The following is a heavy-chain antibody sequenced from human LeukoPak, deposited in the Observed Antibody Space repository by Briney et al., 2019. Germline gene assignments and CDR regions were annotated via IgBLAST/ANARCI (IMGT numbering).Heavy chain of an antibody. J-gene: IGHJ4*02. CDR1: GFTVSTHY. Sequence: GGSLRLSCAASGFTVSTHYMTWVRQAPGKGLEWVSVLYNSGSTYYADSVKGRFIISADDSKNTFYLQMNSLRVEDTAVYYCTTPSMVPAPDPTFDYWGQGTLVTVSS. D-gene: IGHD2-15*01. CDR2: LYNSGST. CDR3: TTPSMVPAPDPTFDY. V-gene: IGHV3-66*01.